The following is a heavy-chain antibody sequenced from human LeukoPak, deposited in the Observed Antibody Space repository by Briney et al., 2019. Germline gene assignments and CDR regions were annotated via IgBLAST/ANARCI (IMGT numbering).Heavy chain of an antibody. Sequence: GGSLRRSCAASGFTFSSYAMHWVRQAPGKGLEWVAVISYDGSNKYYADSVKGRFTISRDNSKNTLHLQMNSLRAEDTAVYYCARAAVAGTEGYWGQGTLVTVSS. J-gene: IGHJ4*02. V-gene: IGHV3-30-3*01. CDR3: ARAAVAGTEGY. D-gene: IGHD6-19*01. CDR1: GFTFSSYA. CDR2: ISYDGSNK.